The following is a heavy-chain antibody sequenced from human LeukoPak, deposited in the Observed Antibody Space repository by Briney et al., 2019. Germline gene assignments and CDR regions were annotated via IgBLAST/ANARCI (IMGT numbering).Heavy chain of an antibody. Sequence: SVKVSCKASGGTFSSYAISWVPQAPGQALEWMGGIIPIFGTANYAQKFQGRVTITTDESTSTAYMELRRLRSEDTAVYYCASWGSDPIAAAGTQEDYFDYWGQGTLVTVSS. CDR1: GGTFSSYA. CDR2: IIPIFGTA. J-gene: IGHJ4*02. CDR3: ASWGSDPIAAAGTQEDYFDY. V-gene: IGHV1-69*05. D-gene: IGHD6-13*01.